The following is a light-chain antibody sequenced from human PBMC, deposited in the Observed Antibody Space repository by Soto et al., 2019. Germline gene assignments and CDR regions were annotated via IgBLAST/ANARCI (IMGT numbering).Light chain of an antibody. Sequence: QPVLIQPPSASGTPGQRVTIFCSGSSSNIGTNTVIWYQQLPGAAPKLLIYSDNQRPSGVPDRFSGSKSGTSASLAISGLQSEDEADYYCAAWDVSLVVFGGGTKLTVL. CDR2: SDN. CDR1: SSNIGTNT. V-gene: IGLV1-44*01. J-gene: IGLJ2*01. CDR3: AAWDVSLVV.